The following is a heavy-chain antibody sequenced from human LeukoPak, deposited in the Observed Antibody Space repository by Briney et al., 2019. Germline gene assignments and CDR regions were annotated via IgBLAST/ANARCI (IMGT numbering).Heavy chain of an antibody. D-gene: IGHD3-9*01. CDR2: IKSKTEGGTT. J-gene: IGHJ4*02. V-gene: IGHV3-15*01. CDR1: GFTFSDAR. CDR3: TTGGRY. Sequence: GGSLRLSCAASGFTFSDARMSWVRQAPGKGLEWVGRIKSKTEGGTTDYAAPVKGRFSISRDDSKNTLYLQMNSLKTEDTAVYYCTTGGRYWGQGTLVTVSS.